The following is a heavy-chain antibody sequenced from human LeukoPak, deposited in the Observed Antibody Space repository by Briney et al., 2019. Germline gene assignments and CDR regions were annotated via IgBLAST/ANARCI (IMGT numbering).Heavy chain of an antibody. Sequence: PGGSLRLSCAASGFTFSGSAMHWVRQAPGKGLEWVGRIRSEANSYATAYGESVKGRFTFSRDDSKNTAYLQMDSLQTEGTAVYYCAGANLDYYGMDVWGQGTTVTVSS. CDR1: GFTFSGSA. J-gene: IGHJ6*02. D-gene: IGHD4/OR15-4a*01. CDR2: IRSEANSYAT. V-gene: IGHV3-73*01. CDR3: AGANLDYYGMDV.